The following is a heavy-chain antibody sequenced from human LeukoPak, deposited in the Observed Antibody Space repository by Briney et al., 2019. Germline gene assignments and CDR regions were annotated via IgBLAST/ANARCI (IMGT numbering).Heavy chain of an antibody. J-gene: IGHJ4*02. D-gene: IGHD3-22*01. CDR1: GGSISSYY. CDR3: ARATSSGYYIRSPLYYFDY. V-gene: IGHV4-59*08. Sequence: SETLSLTCTVSGGSISSYYWSWIRQPPGKGLEWIGYIYCSGSTNYNPSLKSRVTISVDTSKNQFSLKLSSVTAADTAVYYCARATSSGYYIRSPLYYFDYWGQGTLVTVSS. CDR2: IYCSGST.